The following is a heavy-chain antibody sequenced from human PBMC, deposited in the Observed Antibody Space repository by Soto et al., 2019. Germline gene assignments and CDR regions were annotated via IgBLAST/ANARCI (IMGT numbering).Heavy chain of an antibody. Sequence: PSDTLSLTCAVFGGSISSGGYSWSWIRQPPGKGLEWIGYIYHSGSTYYNPSLKSRVTISVDRSKNQFSLKLSSVTAADTAVYYCARGQVVAAQHWGQGTLVTVSS. D-gene: IGHD2-15*01. CDR2: IYHSGST. CDR3: ARGQVVAAQH. J-gene: IGHJ4*02. V-gene: IGHV4-30-2*01. CDR1: GGSISSGGYS.